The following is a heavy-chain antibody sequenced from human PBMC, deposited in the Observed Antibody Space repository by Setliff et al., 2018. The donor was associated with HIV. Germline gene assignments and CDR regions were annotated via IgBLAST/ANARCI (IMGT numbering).Heavy chain of an antibody. CDR2: IYHTGTT. CDR1: GGSITSSNW. CDR3: ARSPSGYGSGSYYHYYYYGMDV. V-gene: IGHV4-4*02. J-gene: IGHJ6*02. D-gene: IGHD3-10*01. Sequence: SETLSLTCTVSGGSITSSNWWSWVRQPPGKGLEWIGGIYHTGTTNHNPSLKSRVTISVDTSKNQFSLKLSSVTAADTAVYYCARSPSGYGSGSYYHYYYYGMDVWGQGTTVTVSS.